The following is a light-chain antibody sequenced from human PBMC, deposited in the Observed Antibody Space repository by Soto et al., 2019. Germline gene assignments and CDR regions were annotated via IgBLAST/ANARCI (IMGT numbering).Light chain of an antibody. CDR1: QSIRSW. CDR3: QQYNSYWT. CDR2: DAS. V-gene: IGKV1-5*01. J-gene: IGKJ1*01. Sequence: DIQMSQSPSTLFSSVGDRPTITCRASQSIRSWFAWYQQKPGKAPKLLSYDASSLESGVPARFGGSGAGTEVTLTISSLQPDDFATYYCQQYNSYWTFGQGTKVDNK.